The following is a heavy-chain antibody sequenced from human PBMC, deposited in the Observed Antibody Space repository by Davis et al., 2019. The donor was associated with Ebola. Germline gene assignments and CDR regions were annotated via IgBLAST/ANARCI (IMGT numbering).Heavy chain of an antibody. CDR2: ISYDGSNK. Sequence: PGGSLRLSCAASGFTFSSYGMHWVRQAPGKGLEWVAVISYDGSNKYYADSVKGRFTISRDNSKNTLYLQMDSLRAEDTAVYYCAKMSYFAFDIWGQGTMVTVSS. CDR1: GFTFSSYG. D-gene: IGHD2/OR15-2a*01. J-gene: IGHJ3*02. V-gene: IGHV3-30*18. CDR3: AKMSYFAFDI.